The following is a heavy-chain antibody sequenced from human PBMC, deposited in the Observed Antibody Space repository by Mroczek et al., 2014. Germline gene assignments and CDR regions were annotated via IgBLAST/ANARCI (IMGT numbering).Heavy chain of an antibody. CDR3: AKVAYDSSGYANAFDI. CDR1: GFTFSSYG. Sequence: QVQLVESGGGVVQPGRSLRLSCAASGFTFSSYGMHWVRQAPGKGLEWVAVISYDGSNKYYADSVKGRFTISRDNSKNTLYLQMNSLRAEDTAVYYCAKVAYDSSGYANAFDIWGQGTSGHRLF. J-gene: IGHJ3*02. V-gene: IGHV3-30*18. D-gene: IGHD3-22*01. CDR2: ISYDGSNK.